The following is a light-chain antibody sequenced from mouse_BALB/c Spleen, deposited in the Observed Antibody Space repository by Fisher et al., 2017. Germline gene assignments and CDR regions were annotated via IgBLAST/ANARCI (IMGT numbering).Light chain of an antibody. CDR1: SSVSSSY. CDR2: RTS. Sequence: DIVITQTPAIMAASLGQKVTMTCSASSSVSSSYLHWYQQKSGASPKPLIHRTSNLASGVPARFSGSGSGNSYSLTISSMEAEDAATYYCQQFTSSPYTFGGGTKLEIK. J-gene: IGKJ2*01. V-gene: IGKV4-58*01. CDR3: QQFTSSPYT.